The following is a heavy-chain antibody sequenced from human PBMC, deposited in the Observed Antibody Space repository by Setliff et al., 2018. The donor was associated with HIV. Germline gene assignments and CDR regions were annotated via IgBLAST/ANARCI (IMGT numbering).Heavy chain of an antibody. D-gene: IGHD3-22*01. V-gene: IGHV4-61*01. Sequence: PSETLSLTCSVSGGSVSSVNYYWSWIRQPPGKGLEWIGYIHYTGSTTYNPSLKSRVTISVDTSKNQFSLELSSVTAADTAVYYCARQGAGYYYDSSEYYTGYGFDMWGQGTMVTVSS. CDR3: ARQGAGYYYDSSEYYTGYGFDM. J-gene: IGHJ3*02. CDR1: GGSVSSVNYY. CDR2: IHYTGST.